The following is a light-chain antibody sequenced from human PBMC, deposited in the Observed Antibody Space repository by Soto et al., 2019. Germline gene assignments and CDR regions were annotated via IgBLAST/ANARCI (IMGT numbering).Light chain of an antibody. CDR1: SSTIGAGYD. V-gene: IGLV1-40*01. J-gene: IGLJ2*01. CDR3: QSYGGSLGGSIVL. Sequence: QSVLTQPPSVSGAPGQRVTISCTGSSSTIGAGYDVHWYQQLPGTAPKLLIYGNNNRPSGVPDRFSGSKSGTSASLAITGLQAEDEADYYCQSYGGSLGGSIVLFGGGTQLTVL. CDR2: GNN.